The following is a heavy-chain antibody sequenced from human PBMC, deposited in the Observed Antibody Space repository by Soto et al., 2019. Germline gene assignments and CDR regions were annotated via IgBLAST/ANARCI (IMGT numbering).Heavy chain of an antibody. CDR3: AKYRDGYSKDAFDI. CDR1: GFTVSSNY. Sequence: QPGGSLRLSCAASGFTVSSNYMSWVRQAPGKGLEWVSVIYSGGSTYYADSVKGRITISRDNSKDTLYLQMKSLGAEDTAVYYCAKYRDGYSKDAFDIWGQGTMVTVSS. J-gene: IGHJ3*02. D-gene: IGHD5-18*01. V-gene: IGHV3-53*01. CDR2: IYSGGST.